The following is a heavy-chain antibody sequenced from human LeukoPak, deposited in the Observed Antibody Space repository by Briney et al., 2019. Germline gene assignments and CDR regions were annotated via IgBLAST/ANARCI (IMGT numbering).Heavy chain of an antibody. CDR3: AGNYDSSGYSDAFDI. Sequence: ASVKVSCKASGYTFTSYGISWVRQAPGQGLEWMGWISAYNGNTNYAQKLQGRVTMTTDTSTSTAYMELRSLRSDDTAVYYCAGNYDSSGYSDAFDIWGQGTMVTVSS. D-gene: IGHD3-22*01. CDR2: ISAYNGNT. J-gene: IGHJ3*02. V-gene: IGHV1-18*01. CDR1: GYTFTSYG.